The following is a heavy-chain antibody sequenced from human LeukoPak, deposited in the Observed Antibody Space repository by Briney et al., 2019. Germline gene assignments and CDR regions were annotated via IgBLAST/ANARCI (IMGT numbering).Heavy chain of an antibody. V-gene: IGHV4-39*01. CDR1: GGSISSSRYY. J-gene: IGHJ4*02. D-gene: IGHD4-17*01. CDR2: IYYSGST. CDR3: ARGDYGDRDLDY. Sequence: SETLSLTCTVSGGSISSSRYYWAWIRQPPGKGLEWIGSIYYSGSTYYNPSLKSRVTISVDTSKNQFSLKLSSVTAADTAVYYCARGDYGDRDLDYWGQGTLVTVSS.